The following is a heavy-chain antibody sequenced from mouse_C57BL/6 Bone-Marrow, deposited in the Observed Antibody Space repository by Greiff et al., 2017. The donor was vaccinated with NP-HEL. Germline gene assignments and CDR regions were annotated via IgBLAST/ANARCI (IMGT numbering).Heavy chain of an antibody. CDR1: GYTFTDYY. J-gene: IGHJ4*01. CDR2: LYPGSGNT. D-gene: IGHD2-2*01. V-gene: IGHV1-76*01. Sequence: VQLQQSGAELVRPGASVKLSCKASGYTFTDYYLNWVKQRPGQGLEWISRLYPGSGNTYYNEKFKGKATLTAEKSSSTAYMQLSSLTSEDSAVYFCARFVGVVTTGNYYAMDYWGQGTSVTVSS. CDR3: ARFVGVVTTGNYYAMDY.